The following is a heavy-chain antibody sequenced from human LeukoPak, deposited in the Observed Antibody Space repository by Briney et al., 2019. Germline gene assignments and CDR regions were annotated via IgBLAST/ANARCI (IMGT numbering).Heavy chain of an antibody. CDR1: GYSISSGYY. J-gene: IGHJ4*02. CDR2: IYHSGST. D-gene: IGHD3-16*02. CDR3: ARRLVVLQGFDY. V-gene: IGHV4-38-2*01. Sequence: SETLSLTCAVSGYSISSGYYWGWIRQPPGKGLEWIGSIYHSGSTYYNPSLKSRVTISVDTSKNQFSLKLSSVTAADTALYYCARRLVVLQGFDYWGQGTRVTVSS.